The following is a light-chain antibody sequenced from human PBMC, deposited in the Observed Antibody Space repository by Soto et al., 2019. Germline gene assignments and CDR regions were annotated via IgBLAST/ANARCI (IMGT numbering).Light chain of an antibody. Sequence: ELVMTQSPAILSVSPGDRATLSCRASQSVSSSLAWYQQIPGQAPRLLIYDASTRATGIPARFGGSGSGTEFTLTISSLQSEDFAVYYCQQYNNWPPLTFGGGTKV. V-gene: IGKV3-15*01. CDR1: QSVSSS. CDR3: QQYNNWPPLT. CDR2: DAS. J-gene: IGKJ4*01.